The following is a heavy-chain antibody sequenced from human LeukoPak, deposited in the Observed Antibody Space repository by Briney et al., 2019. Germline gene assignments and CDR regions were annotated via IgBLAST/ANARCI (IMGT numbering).Heavy chain of an antibody. J-gene: IGHJ4*02. D-gene: IGHD2-15*01. V-gene: IGHV1-8*03. CDR1: GYTFTGYY. Sequence: ASVRVSCKASGYTFTGYYMHWVRQAPGQGLEWMGWINPNSGNTGYAQKFQGRVTITRNTSISTAYMELSSLRSEDTAVYYCARGRGYSLDYWGQGTLVTVSS. CDR3: ARGRGYSLDY. CDR2: INPNSGNT.